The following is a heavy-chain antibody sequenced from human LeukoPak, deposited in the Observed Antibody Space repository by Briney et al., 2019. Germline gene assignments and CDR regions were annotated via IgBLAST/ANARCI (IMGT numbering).Heavy chain of an antibody. CDR1: GYSFTSYW. V-gene: IGHV5-51*01. CDR2: IYPGDSDT. J-gene: IGHJ4*02. CDR3: ASLWAGIYYILPVYLDY. D-gene: IGHD3-9*01. Sequence: GESLKISCKGSGYSFTSYWIGWVRQMPGKGLEWMGIIYPGDSDTRYSPSFQGQVTISADKSISTAYLQWSSLKASDTAMYYCASLWAGIYYILPVYLDYWGQEPRVTVSS.